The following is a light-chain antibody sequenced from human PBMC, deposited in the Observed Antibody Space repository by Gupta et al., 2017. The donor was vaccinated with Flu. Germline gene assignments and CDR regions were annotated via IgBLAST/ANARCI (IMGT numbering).Light chain of an antibody. CDR3: QVWDSRSDHWV. CDR2: DDS. V-gene: IGLV3-21*02. CDR1: NIGSKT. J-gene: IGLJ3*02. Sequence: SYVLTQPPSVSVAPGQTARITCRGNNIGSKTVHWYQQKPGQAPVLVVSDDSDRPSGVPERFSGSNSGNTATLTISRVEAGDEADYYCQVWDSRSDHWVFGGGTKLTVL.